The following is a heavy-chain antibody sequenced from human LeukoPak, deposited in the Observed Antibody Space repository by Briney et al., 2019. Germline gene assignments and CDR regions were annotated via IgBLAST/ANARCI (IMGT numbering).Heavy chain of an antibody. CDR3: ARETSLAGFASGLGFDY. CDR1: GGSISGWY. Sequence: SETLSLTCTVSGGSISGWYWSWIRQPPGKGLEWIGYIYGSGYTNYNPSLKSRVTMSIDTSKNHFSLKLTSVTAADTATYYCARETSLAGFASGLGFDYWGQGILVTVSS. D-gene: IGHD6-19*01. V-gene: IGHV4-59*01. CDR2: IYGSGYT. J-gene: IGHJ4*02.